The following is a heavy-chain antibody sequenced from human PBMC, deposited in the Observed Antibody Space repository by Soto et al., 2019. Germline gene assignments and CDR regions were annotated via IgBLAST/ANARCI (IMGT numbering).Heavy chain of an antibody. Sequence: GGSLRLSCAASGFTFSSYGMHWVRQAPGKGLEWVAVISYDGSNKYYADSVKGRFTISRDNSKNTLYLQMNSLRAEDTAVYYCANEPPYSSSSIDYWGQGTLVTVSS. CDR1: GFTFSSYG. J-gene: IGHJ4*02. CDR2: ISYDGSNK. V-gene: IGHV3-30*18. CDR3: ANEPPYSSSSIDY. D-gene: IGHD6-6*01.